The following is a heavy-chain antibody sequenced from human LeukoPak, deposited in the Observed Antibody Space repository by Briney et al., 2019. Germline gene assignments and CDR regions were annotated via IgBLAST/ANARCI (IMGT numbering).Heavy chain of an antibody. V-gene: IGHV1-2*02. J-gene: IGHJ4*02. CDR2: INPDSGGT. Sequence: ASVKVSCKASGYTFTHYHIHWVRHAPGQGLEWMGWINPDSGGTNYAQKFQGRVTMTRDTSITTAYMELSRLRSDDTPVYYCPRGFVVVTTPRLDWGQGTLVTVSS. D-gene: IGHD2-21*02. CDR3: PRGFVVVTTPRLD. CDR1: GYTFTHYH.